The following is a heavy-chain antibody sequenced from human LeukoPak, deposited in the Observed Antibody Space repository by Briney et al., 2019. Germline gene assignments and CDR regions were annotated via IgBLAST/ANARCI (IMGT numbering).Heavy chain of an antibody. D-gene: IGHD3-3*01. CDR2: VYYSGTT. J-gene: IGHJ4*02. Sequence: PSETLSLTCTVSGDPISSHSGYKRNWIRQAPGKGLEWIGYVYYSGTTSYNPSVNSRVTISVDTSKNQFSLKLTSVTAADTAVYYCAREWSAFDYWGQGTLVTVSS. V-gene: IGHV4-61*08. CDR1: GDPISSHSGYK. CDR3: AREWSAFDY.